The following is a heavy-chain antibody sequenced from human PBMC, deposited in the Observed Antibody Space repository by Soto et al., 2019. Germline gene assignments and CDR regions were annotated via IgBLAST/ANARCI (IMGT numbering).Heavy chain of an antibody. CDR2: INHSGST. CDR3: ARGRSLLLWFGELSPYYFDY. Sequence: SETLSLTCAVYGGSFSGYYWSWIRQPPGKWLEWIGEINHSGSTNYNPSLKSRVTISVDTSKNQFSLKLSSVTAADTAVYYCARGRSLLLWFGELSPYYFDYWGQGTLFTV. J-gene: IGHJ4*02. CDR1: GGSFSGYY. V-gene: IGHV4-34*01. D-gene: IGHD3-10*01.